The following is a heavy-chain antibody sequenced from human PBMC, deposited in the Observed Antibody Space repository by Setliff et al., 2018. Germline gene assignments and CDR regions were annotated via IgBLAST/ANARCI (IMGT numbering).Heavy chain of an antibody. Sequence: ASVKVSCKASGYTFTNYGITWVRQAPGQGLEWMGWISAYNGNINYAQKFQGRVTMTTDTYTSTAYMELRSLRSDDTAVYYCARDLDYQYYYDSSGRDAFDIWGQGTMVTVSS. J-gene: IGHJ3*02. CDR3: ARDLDYQYYYDSSGRDAFDI. CDR1: GYTFTNYG. CDR2: ISAYNGNI. V-gene: IGHV1-18*01. D-gene: IGHD3-22*01.